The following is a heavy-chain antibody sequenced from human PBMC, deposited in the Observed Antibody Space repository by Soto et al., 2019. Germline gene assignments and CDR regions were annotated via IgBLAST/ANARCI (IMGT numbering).Heavy chain of an antibody. J-gene: IGHJ4*02. CDR3: AFQIAYYFDS. CDR1: GDSISLDGFS. V-gene: IGHV4-30-2*01. CDR2: IDHSGAT. Sequence: QVQLQESGSGLVKPSQTLVLTCTVSGDSISLDGFSWSWIRQPPGKGLEWIGFIDHSGATYYNPSRKSRVTRSVDKAEKQFSLRLASVIATHTDVYHFAFQIAYYFDSSGQITLVTVSS.